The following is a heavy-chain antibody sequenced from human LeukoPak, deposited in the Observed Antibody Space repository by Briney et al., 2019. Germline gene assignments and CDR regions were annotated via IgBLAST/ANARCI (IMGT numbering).Heavy chain of an antibody. J-gene: IGHJ4*02. CDR1: GGSISSGSYY. D-gene: IGHD3/OR15-3a*01. CDR3: GRRPAVDGPIDN. V-gene: IGHV4-61*02. Sequence: SETLSLTCTVSGGSISSGSYYWSWIRQPAGKGLEWIGRIYTSGTTDYSPSLKSRLTISIDTSMNQFSLRLASVTAADTAVYYCGRRPAVDGPIDNWGQGILVAVPS. CDR2: IYTSGTT.